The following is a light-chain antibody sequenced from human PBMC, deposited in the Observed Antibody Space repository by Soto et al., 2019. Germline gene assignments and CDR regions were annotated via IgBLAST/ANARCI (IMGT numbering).Light chain of an antibody. J-gene: IGLJ1*01. V-gene: IGLV1-40*01. CDR3: QSYDSSLSGFYV. CDR2: GNT. CDR1: SSNIGAGSD. Sequence: QAVVTQPPSVSGAPGQRVTISCTGSSSNIGAGSDVHWYQQLPGTVPKLLIYGNTKRPSGVPDRFSGSKSGTSASLAITGLQAEDEADYYCQSYDSSLSGFYVFGAGTKLTVL.